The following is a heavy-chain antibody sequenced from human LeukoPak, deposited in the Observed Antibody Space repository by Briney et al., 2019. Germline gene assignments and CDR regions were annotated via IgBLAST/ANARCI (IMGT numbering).Heavy chain of an antibody. V-gene: IGHV3-48*02. J-gene: IGHJ4*01. CDR2: ITSSSGTI. CDR3: ARGGLSGSYFLY. D-gene: IGHD1-26*01. CDR1: GFTFSTYS. Sequence: GGSLILSCAASGFTFSTYSMNWVRQAPGKGLEWLSYITSSSGTIYYADSVKGRFTISRDNAKNSLYLQMNSLRDEDTAVYFCARGGLSGSYFLYWGHGTLVTVSS.